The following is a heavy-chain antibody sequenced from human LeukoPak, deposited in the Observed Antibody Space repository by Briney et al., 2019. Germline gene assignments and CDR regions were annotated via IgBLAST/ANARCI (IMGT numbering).Heavy chain of an antibody. Sequence: SETLSLTCTVSGASISSYYWSWIRQPPGKGLEWIGFIYYSGSTNYNPSLKSRATISVDTSKNQFSLKLSSVTAADTAVYYCARRGRSGSYYSSFDYWGQGTLVTVSS. CDR3: ARRGRSGSYYSSFDY. J-gene: IGHJ4*02. CDR1: GASISSYY. V-gene: IGHV4-59*12. CDR2: IYYSGST. D-gene: IGHD1-26*01.